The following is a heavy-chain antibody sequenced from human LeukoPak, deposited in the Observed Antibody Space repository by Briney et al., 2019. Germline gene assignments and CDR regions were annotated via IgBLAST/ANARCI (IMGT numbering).Heavy chain of an antibody. D-gene: IGHD4-17*01. Sequence: GASVKVSCKASGGTFSSYAISWVRQAPGQGLEWIGGIIPIFGTANYAQKFQGRVTITADESTSTAYMELSSLRSEDTAVYYCARTHDYGDYDTFSNAFDIWGQGTMVTVSS. CDR1: GGTFSSYA. CDR3: ARTHDYGDYDTFSNAFDI. V-gene: IGHV1-69*13. CDR2: IIPIFGTA. J-gene: IGHJ3*02.